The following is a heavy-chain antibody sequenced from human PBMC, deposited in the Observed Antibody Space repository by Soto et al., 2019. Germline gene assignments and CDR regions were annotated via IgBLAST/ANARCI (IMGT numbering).Heavy chain of an antibody. J-gene: IGHJ4*02. CDR2: IAHDGHT. D-gene: IGHD1-26*01. Sequence: VQLTESGPGLVRPSGTLSLTCDVSGCSITTIVLWTWVRQFPGRGLEWIGEIAHDGHTNNNPSLSGRVTMSVNLSNSQFSLNVASVNAADTAVYFCAGGRDYDYWGQGTLVTVSS. CDR1: GCSITTIVL. V-gene: IGHV4-4*02. CDR3: AGGRDYDY.